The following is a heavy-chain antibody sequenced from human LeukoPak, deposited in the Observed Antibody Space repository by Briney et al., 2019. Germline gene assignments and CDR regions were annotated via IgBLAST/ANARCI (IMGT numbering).Heavy chain of an antibody. V-gene: IGHV4-39*07. J-gene: IGHJ6*03. CDR2: INHSGST. Sequence: PSETLSLTCTVSGGSISSSSYYWSWIRQPPGKGLEWIGEINHSGSTNYNPSLKSRVTISVDTSKNQFSLKLSSVTAADTAVYYCARPLKSGSRYYYYYYMDVWGKGTTVTVSS. D-gene: IGHD3-10*01. CDR1: GGSISSSSYY. CDR3: ARPLKSGSRYYYYYYMDV.